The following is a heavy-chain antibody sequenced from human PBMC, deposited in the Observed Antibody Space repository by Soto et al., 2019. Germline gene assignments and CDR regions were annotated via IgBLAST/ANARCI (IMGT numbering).Heavy chain of an antibody. CDR1: GFSFSSYG. CDR2: ISYDGSNK. J-gene: IGHJ4*02. Sequence: QVQLVESGGGVDQPGRSLRLSCAASGFSFSSYGMHWVRQAPGKGLKWVAVISYDGSNKYYADSVKGRFTISRDNSKNTLYLQMNSPRLEDTAVYYCAKGGWGCSGGSCYADYWGQGTLVTVSS. D-gene: IGHD2-15*01. V-gene: IGHV3-30*18. CDR3: AKGGWGCSGGSCYADY.